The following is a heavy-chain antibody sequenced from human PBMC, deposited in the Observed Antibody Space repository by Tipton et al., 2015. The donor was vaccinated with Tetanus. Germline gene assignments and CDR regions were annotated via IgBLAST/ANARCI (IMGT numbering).Heavy chain of an antibody. CDR1: GYKFPNYW. CDR3: ARSRRPNTLDYFYGIDA. Sequence: EVQLVQSGAEVKKPGESLKISCQATGYKFPNYWINWVRRMPGKGLEWMGILFPGDSDTRYSPSFQGQVTISADRSSNTAYLQWSSLKASDSGIYYCARSRRPNTLDYFYGIDARGQGTTVTVSS. V-gene: IGHV5-51*01. J-gene: IGHJ6*02. D-gene: IGHD1-1*01. CDR2: LFPGDSDT.